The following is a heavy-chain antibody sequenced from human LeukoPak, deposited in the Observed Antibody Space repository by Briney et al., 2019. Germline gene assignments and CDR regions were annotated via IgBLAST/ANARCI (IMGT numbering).Heavy chain of an antibody. D-gene: IGHD6-6*01. V-gene: IGHV1-69*05. CDR2: IIPIFGTA. Sequence: SVKVSCKASGGTFSSYAIRWVRQAPGQGLEWMGRIIPIFGTANYAQTFQGRDTITTDESTSTAYKELSSLRSEDTVVYYCASSSSEHYYYYMDVWGKEPTVTVSS. CDR3: ASSSSEHYYYYMDV. J-gene: IGHJ6*03. CDR1: GGTFSSYA.